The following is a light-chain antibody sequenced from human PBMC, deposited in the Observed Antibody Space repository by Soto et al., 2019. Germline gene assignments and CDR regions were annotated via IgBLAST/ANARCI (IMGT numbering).Light chain of an antibody. V-gene: IGKV3-11*01. CDR2: DAS. J-gene: IGKJ4*01. CDR1: QSVSTY. Sequence: EIVLTQSPATLSLSPGERATLSCRASQSVSTYLAWYQQKPGQAPRLLIYDASSRAAGIPARFSGSGSGTDFTLTITSLEPEDFAVYYCQQRRNWPFTFGGGTKVEI. CDR3: QQRRNWPFT.